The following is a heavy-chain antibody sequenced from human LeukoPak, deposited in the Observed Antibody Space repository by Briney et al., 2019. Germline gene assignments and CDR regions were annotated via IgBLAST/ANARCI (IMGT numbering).Heavy chain of an antibody. CDR2: ISSSSTYI. J-gene: IGHJ6*02. CDR3: ARDKGYDYAMDV. Sequence: PGGSLRLSCAASGFTFSTSSMNWVRQAPGKGLEWVSSISSSSTYIYYADSVKGRFTISRDNAKNSLYLQINSLRAEDTAVYYCARDKGYDYAMDVWGQGTTVTVSS. V-gene: IGHV3-21*01. CDR1: GFTFSTSS.